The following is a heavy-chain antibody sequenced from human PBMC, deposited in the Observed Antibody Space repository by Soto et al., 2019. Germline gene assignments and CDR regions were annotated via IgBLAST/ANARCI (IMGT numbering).Heavy chain of an antibody. CDR2: ISWNSGSI. Sequence: EVQLVESGGGLVQPGRSLRLSCAASGFTFDDYAMHWVRQAPGKGLEWVSGISWNSGSIGYADSVKGRFTISRDNAKNSLYLQMNSLRAEDTALYYCAKDRGIAVAPFEFDYCGQGTLVTVSS. V-gene: IGHV3-9*01. CDR1: GFTFDDYA. D-gene: IGHD6-19*01. CDR3: AKDRGIAVAPFEFDY. J-gene: IGHJ4*02.